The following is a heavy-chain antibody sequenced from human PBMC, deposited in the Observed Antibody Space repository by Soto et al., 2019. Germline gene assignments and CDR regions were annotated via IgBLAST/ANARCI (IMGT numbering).Heavy chain of an antibody. D-gene: IGHD6-6*01. CDR2: ISYDGSNK. J-gene: IGHJ4*02. Sequence: GGSLRLSCAASGFTFSSYAMHWVRQAPGKGLEWVAVISYDGSNKYYADSVKGRFTISRDNSKNTLYLQMNSLRAEDTAVYYCARDRSSSGPDYWGQGTLVTVSS. CDR1: GFTFSSYA. CDR3: ARDRSSSGPDY. V-gene: IGHV3-30-3*01.